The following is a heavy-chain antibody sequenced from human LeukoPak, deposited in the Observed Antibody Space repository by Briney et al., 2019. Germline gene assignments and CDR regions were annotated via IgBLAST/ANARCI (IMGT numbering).Heavy chain of an antibody. Sequence: SETLSLTCTVSGGSISTSFWNWIRQPPGKGLEWIGYIYNSGSTSYNPSLESRVTISVDTSKNQFYLKLSSVTAASTAVYYCAGHISYAFDFWGEGTTVTVSS. CDR2: IYNSGST. V-gene: IGHV4-59*01. J-gene: IGHJ3*01. D-gene: IGHD3-16*02. CDR1: GGSISTSF. CDR3: AGHISYAFDF.